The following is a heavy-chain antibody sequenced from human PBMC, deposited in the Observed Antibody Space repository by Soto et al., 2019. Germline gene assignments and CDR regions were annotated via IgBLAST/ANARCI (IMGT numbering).Heavy chain of an antibody. J-gene: IGHJ4*02. CDR1: GGSFSGYY. CDR3: ARNYCSGRTCYLFFAN. D-gene: IGHD2-15*01. CDR2: INHRGSA. V-gene: IGHV4-34*01. Sequence: SETLSLTCAVYGGSFSGYYWSWIRQPPWKGLEWIGEINHRGSANYNPSLKSRVTISVDTSKNQFSLKLSSVTAADTAVYYCARNYCSGRTCYLFFANWGQGALVTVSS.